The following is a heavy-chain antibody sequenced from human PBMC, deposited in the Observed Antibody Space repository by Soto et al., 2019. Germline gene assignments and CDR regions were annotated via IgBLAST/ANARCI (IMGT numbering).Heavy chain of an antibody. J-gene: IGHJ4*02. CDR3: AKGEYCSGGSCYSIVAYFDY. Sequence: GGSLRLSCAASGFTFSSYAMSWVRQAPGKGLEWVSAISGSGGSTYYADSVKGRFTISRDNSKNTLYLQMNSLRAEDTAVYYCAKGEYCSGGSCYSIVAYFDYWGQGTLVTVSS. CDR2: ISGSGGST. V-gene: IGHV3-23*01. CDR1: GFTFSSYA. D-gene: IGHD2-15*01.